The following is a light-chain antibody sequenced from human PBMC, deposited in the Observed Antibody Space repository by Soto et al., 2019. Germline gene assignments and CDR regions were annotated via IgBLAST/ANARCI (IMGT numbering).Light chain of an antibody. CDR3: QQYRSSPRT. CDR2: AAS. Sequence: EIVLTQSPGTLSLSPGERATLSCRASQTVSSSYLAWYQKTPGQAPRLLIYAASSRATGIPDRFSGSGSGTDFTLTISRLEPEDFAVYYCQQYRSSPRTFGQGTKVDI. CDR1: QTVSSSY. J-gene: IGKJ1*01. V-gene: IGKV3-20*01.